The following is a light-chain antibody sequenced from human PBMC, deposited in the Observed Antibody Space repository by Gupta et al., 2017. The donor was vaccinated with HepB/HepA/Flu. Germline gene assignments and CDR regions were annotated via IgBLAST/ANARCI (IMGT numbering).Light chain of an antibody. V-gene: IGLV1-51*01. CDR3: AKWDHSMSSWV. J-gene: IGLJ3*02. Sequence: HSVLTQPPSMSAAPGQKIILSCSGTSSNLGNNVVSWYQQLPEAAPKLLMYDNNKRPAGISDRFSGSKSGTSATLAIAGHQTGEEAEYLCAKWDHSMSSWVFGTGTTLTVL. CDR2: DNN. CDR1: SSNLGNNV.